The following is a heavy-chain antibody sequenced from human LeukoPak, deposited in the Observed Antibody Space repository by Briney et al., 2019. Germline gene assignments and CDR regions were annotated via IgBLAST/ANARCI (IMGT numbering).Heavy chain of an antibody. CDR3: AKDGSTYCFDS. J-gene: IGHJ4*02. CDR1: GFTFSNYG. V-gene: IGHV3-30*02. CDR2: MVYDETEK. Sequence: GGSLRLSCAASGFTFSNYGMHWVRQAPGKGLEWVTFMVYDETEKYYAISVKGRFTISRDNSKNTLYLQMNSLKAEDTAMYYCAKDGSTYCFDSWGQGTLVTVSS.